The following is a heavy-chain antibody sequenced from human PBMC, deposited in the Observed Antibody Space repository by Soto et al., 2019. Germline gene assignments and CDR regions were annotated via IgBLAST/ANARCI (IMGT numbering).Heavy chain of an antibody. D-gene: IGHD2-2*01. Sequence: QVQLMQSGAEVKKPGASVKVSCKASGYTFAHYGISWVRQAPGQGLEWMGWISGNNGATNYAPKMQGRVTMTIDTSTDTAYMDLRSLTSDDTAVYFCARYLKYFRVLGNWFDSWGQGTLVTVSS. V-gene: IGHV1-18*04. CDR3: ARYLKYFRVLGNWFDS. CDR1: GYTFAHYG. J-gene: IGHJ5*01. CDR2: ISGNNGAT.